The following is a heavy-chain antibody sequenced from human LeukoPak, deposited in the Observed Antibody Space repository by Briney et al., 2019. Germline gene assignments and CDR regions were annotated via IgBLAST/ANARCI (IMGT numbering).Heavy chain of an antibody. D-gene: IGHD3-10*01. CDR2: ISSSSSYA. Sequence: GGPLRLSCAASGFTFSDYYMSWIRQAPGKGLEWGSYISSSSSYANYADSVKGRFTISRDNSKNTLYLQMNSLKTEDTAVYYCAPGGAKAYPWGQGTLVTVSS. CDR3: APGGAKAYP. V-gene: IGHV3-11*03. J-gene: IGHJ5*02. CDR1: GFTFSDYY.